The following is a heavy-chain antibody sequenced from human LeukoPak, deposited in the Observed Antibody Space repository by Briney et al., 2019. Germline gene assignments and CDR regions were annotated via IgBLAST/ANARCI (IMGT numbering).Heavy chain of an antibody. CDR1: GYTFTSYV. Sequence: GASVKVSCKTSGYTFTSYVITWVRQAPGHGLEWMGWITVYNGNTNYAQNLQGRVTMTTDTSTSTAYMELRSLRSDDTAVYYCARDLTVAGARYPTHWGQGTLVTVSS. J-gene: IGHJ1*01. CDR3: ARDLTVAGARYPTH. CDR2: ITVYNGNT. V-gene: IGHV1-18*01. D-gene: IGHD3-9*01.